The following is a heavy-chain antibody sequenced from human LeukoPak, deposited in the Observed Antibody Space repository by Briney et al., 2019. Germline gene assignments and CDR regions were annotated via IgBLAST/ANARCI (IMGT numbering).Heavy chain of an antibody. J-gene: IGHJ6*02. Sequence: PGGSLRLSCAASGFSFRSYAMYWVRQAPGKGLEWVSAISGSGGSAYYADSVKGRFTISRDNSKNTLYLQMNSLRAEDTAVYYCAKVLGAIYYYYGMDVWGQGTTVTVSS. V-gene: IGHV3-23*01. CDR2: ISGSGGSA. CDR3: AKVLGAIYYYYGMDV. D-gene: IGHD4/OR15-4a*01. CDR1: GFSFRSYA.